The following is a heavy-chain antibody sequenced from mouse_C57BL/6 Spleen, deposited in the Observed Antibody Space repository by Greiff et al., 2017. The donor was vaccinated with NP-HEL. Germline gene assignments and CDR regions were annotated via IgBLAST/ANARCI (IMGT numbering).Heavy chain of an antibody. Sequence: QVQLKESGPELVKPGASVKISCKASGYAFSSSWMNWVKQRPGKGLEWIGRIYPGDGDTNYNGKFKGKATLTADKSSSTAYMQLSSLTSEDSAVYFCAMCHGGVFDYWGQGTTLTVSS. CDR2: IYPGDGDT. CDR3: AMCHGGVFDY. CDR1: GYAFSSSW. V-gene: IGHV1-82*01. J-gene: IGHJ2*01.